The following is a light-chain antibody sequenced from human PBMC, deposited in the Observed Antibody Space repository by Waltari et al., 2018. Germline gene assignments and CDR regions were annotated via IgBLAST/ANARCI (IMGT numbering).Light chain of an antibody. J-gene: IGLJ3*02. Sequence: QSALTQPRSLSGSPGQAVTISCSGTSSDVGGHNYFPWYQQHPGKAPKLVIYDVNNRPSGVPERFSGSKSGNTASLTISGLQSEDEADYYCCSFAGGFTWVFGEGTRLTVL. CDR1: SSDVGGHNY. V-gene: IGLV2-11*01. CDR2: DVN. CDR3: CSFAGGFTWV.